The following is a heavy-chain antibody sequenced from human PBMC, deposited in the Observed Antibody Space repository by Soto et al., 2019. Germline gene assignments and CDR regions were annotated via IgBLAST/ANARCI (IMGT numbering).Heavy chain of an antibody. CDR2: ISGSGGST. D-gene: IGHD3-22*01. V-gene: IGHV3-23*01. CDR3: AKDLYYYDSSGYYDY. J-gene: IGHJ4*02. Sequence: EVQLLESGGGLVQPGGSLRVSCAASGFTFSGSAMTWVRQAPGKGLEWVSAISGSGGSTYYADSVKGRFTISRDNSKTTLYLQMNSLRAEDTALYYCAKDLYYYDSSGYYDYWGQGTLVTVSS. CDR1: GFTFSGSA.